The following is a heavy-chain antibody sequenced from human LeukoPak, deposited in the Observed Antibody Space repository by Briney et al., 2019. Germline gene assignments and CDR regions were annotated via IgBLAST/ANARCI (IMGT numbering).Heavy chain of an antibody. CDR2: ISYDGSNK. V-gene: IGHV3-30*03. J-gene: IGHJ5*02. Sequence: GGSLRLSCAASGFTFSSYGMHWVRQAPGKGLEWVAVISYDGSNKYYADSVKGRFTISRDNSKNTLYLQMNSLRAEDTAVYYCARGPTITMVRGVGWFDPWGQGTLVTVSS. CDR3: ARGPTITMVRGVGWFDP. D-gene: IGHD3-10*01. CDR1: GFTFSSYG.